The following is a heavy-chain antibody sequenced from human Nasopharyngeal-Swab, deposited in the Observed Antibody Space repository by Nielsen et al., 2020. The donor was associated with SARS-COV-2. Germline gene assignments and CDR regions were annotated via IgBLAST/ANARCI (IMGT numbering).Heavy chain of an antibody. CDR2: IYYTEST. D-gene: IGHD3-10*01. Sequence: GSLRLSCTVSGGSISSSSYYWGWIRQPPGKGLEWIGSIYYTESTYYNPSLKSRVTISIDTSKNQFSLKLSSVTAADTAVYFCAREDKGLLWFGKLLLRWFDPWGQGTLVTVSS. V-gene: IGHV4-39*07. J-gene: IGHJ5*02. CDR1: GGSISSSSYY. CDR3: AREDKGLLWFGKLLLRWFDP.